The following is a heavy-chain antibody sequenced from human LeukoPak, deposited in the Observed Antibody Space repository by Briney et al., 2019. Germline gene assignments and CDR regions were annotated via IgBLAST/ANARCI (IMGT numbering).Heavy chain of an antibody. V-gene: IGHV4-34*01. Sequence: SETLSLTCAVYGGSFTGYYWSWIRHPPGKGLEWIGEINHSGSTNYNPSLKSRVTISVDTSKNQFSLNLSSVPAPNTAVYYCARGGIRYFDWFPNRDAFDIWGQGTMVTVSS. J-gene: IGHJ3*02. D-gene: IGHD3-9*01. CDR1: GGSFTGYY. CDR3: ARGGIRYFDWFPNRDAFDI. CDR2: INHSGST.